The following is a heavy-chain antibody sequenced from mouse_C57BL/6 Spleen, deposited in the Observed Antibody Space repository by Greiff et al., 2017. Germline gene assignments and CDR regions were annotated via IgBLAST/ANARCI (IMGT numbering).Heavy chain of an antibody. CDR1: GFTFSDYG. CDR2: ISSGSSTI. V-gene: IGHV5-17*01. D-gene: IGHD4-1*01. Sequence: EVQVVESGGGLVKPGGSLKLSCAASGFTFSDYGMHWVRQAPEKGLEWVAYISSGSSTIYYADTVKGRFTISRDNAKNTLFLQMNSLRSEDTAMYYCARTGTPLFAYWGQGTLVTVSA. J-gene: IGHJ3*01. CDR3: ARTGTPLFAY.